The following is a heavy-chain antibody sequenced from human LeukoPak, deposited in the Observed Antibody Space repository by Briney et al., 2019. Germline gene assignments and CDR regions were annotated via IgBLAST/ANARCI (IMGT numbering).Heavy chain of an antibody. J-gene: IGHJ4*02. CDR2: IYHSGGT. D-gene: IGHD3-10*01. V-gene: IGHV4-38-2*01. Sequence: PSETLSLTCAVSGYSISSGHYWGWIRPPPGKGLEWIGSIYHSGGTYYNPSLKSRVTISVDTSKNQFSLKMKSVTAADTAVYYCAGFTPAVDYCSQGTLVTVSS. CDR1: GYSISSGHY. CDR3: AGFTPAVDY.